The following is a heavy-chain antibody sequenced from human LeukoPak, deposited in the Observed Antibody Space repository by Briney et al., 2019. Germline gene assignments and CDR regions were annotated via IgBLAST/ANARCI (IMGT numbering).Heavy chain of an antibody. D-gene: IGHD6-19*01. V-gene: IGHV3-30*18. CDR2: ISYDGSNK. Sequence: AGGSLRLSCAASGFTFSNYDMHWVRQAPGKGLEWVALISYDGSNKYYADSVKGRFTLSRDNSKNTLFLQMNSLTPEDTAVYYCAKCHISGWYYSGYWGQGTLVTVSS. CDR1: GFTFSNYD. CDR3: AKCHISGWYYSGY. J-gene: IGHJ4*02.